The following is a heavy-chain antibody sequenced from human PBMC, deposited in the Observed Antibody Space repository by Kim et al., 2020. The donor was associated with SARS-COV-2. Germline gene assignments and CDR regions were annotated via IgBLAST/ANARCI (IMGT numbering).Heavy chain of an antibody. J-gene: IGHJ4*02. CDR1: GYTFATYW. V-gene: IGHV5-51*01. CDR3: ARTSGSGSYHYFDH. CDR2: ICPGDSDT. Sequence: GESLKISCKASGYTFATYWIGWVRQVPGKGPEWMGIICPGDSDTRYSPSFQGQVTISADRSISTAFLQWSSLKASDTAIYYCARTSGSGSYHYFDHWGQGALVTVSS. D-gene: IGHD3-10*01.